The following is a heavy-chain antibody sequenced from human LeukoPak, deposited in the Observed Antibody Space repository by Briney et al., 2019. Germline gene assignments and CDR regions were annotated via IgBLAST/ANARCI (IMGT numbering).Heavy chain of an antibody. D-gene: IGHD1-26*01. J-gene: IGHJ4*02. CDR2: INQDGSEK. V-gene: IGHV3-7*01. CDR1: GFTFSSYW. Sequence: GGSLRLSCAASGFTFSSYWMSWVRQAPGKGLEWVANINQDGSEKYSVDSVKDRFTISRDNAKNSLYLQMNSLRAEDTAVYYCARAASGSYPGYFDYWGQGTLVTVSS. CDR3: ARAASGSYPGYFDY.